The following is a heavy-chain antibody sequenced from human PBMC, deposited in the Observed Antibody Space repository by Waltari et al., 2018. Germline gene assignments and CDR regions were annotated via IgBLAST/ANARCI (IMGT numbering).Heavy chain of an antibody. D-gene: IGHD2-2*01. CDR2: VIPILVIA. Sequence: QVQLVQSGAEVKKPGSSVKVSCKASGGTFNNYVISWVRQAPGQGLEWMGGVIPILVIANYAQEFQDSVTMTADESLTTAYMEMSSLRSDDTAVYYCARGVLGGYCSGTKCLEYFQDWGQGTLITVSS. J-gene: IGHJ1*01. CDR1: GGTFNNYV. V-gene: IGHV1-69*04. CDR3: ARGVLGGYCSGTKCLEYFQD.